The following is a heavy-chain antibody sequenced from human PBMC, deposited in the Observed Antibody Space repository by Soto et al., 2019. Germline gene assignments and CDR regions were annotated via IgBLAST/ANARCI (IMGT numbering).Heavy chain of an antibody. CDR3: ARGGYCSSTSCYILDY. J-gene: IGHJ4*02. D-gene: IGHD2-2*02. V-gene: IGHV1-69*13. Sequence: ASVKVSCKASGGTFSSYAISWVRQAPGQGLEWMGGIIPIFGTANYAQKFQGRVTITADESTSTAYMELSSLRSEDTAVYYCARGGYCSSTSCYILDYWGQGTLVTVSS. CDR1: GGTFSSYA. CDR2: IIPIFGTA.